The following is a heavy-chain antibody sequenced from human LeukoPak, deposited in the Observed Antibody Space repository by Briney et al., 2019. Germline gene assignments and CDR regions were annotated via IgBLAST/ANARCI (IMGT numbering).Heavy chain of an antibody. CDR2: IWSDGSNK. V-gene: IGHV3-30*02. CDR1: GFTFSSYD. J-gene: IGHJ4*02. Sequence: PGGSLRLSCAASGFTFSSYDMHWVRQAPGKGLEWVAFIWSDGSNKYYADSVKGRFTISRDNSKNTLFLQMNSLRAEDTAVYYCAKDPSVVVPAAMYYWGQGTLVTVSS. D-gene: IGHD2-2*01. CDR3: AKDPSVVVPAAMYY.